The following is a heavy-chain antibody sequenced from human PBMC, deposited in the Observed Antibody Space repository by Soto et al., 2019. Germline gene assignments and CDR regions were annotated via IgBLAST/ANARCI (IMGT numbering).Heavy chain of an antibody. J-gene: IGHJ4*02. Sequence: GASVKVSCKASGYTFTSYGISWVRQAPGQGLEWMGWISAYNGNTNYAQKLQGRVTMTTDTSTSTAYMELRSLRSDDTAVYYCARGSNYDFWSSPRGYFDYWGQGTLVTVSS. CDR1: GYTFTSYG. CDR2: ISAYNGNT. V-gene: IGHV1-18*04. D-gene: IGHD3-3*01. CDR3: ARGSNYDFWSSPRGYFDY.